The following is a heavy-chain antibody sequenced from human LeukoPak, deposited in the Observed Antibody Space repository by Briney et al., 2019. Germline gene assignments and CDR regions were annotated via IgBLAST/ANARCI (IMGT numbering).Heavy chain of an antibody. CDR1: GFTFGDYA. V-gene: IGHV3-9*01. CDR2: ISWNSGSI. J-gene: IGHJ4*02. Sequence: PGGSLRLSCAASGFTFGDYAMHWVRQAPGKGLEWVSGISWNSGSIGYADSVKGRFTISRDNAKNSLYLQMNSLRAEDTALYYCAKVVQGSGWYGRYFDYWGQGTLVTVSS. CDR3: AKVVQGSGWYGRYFDY. D-gene: IGHD6-19*01.